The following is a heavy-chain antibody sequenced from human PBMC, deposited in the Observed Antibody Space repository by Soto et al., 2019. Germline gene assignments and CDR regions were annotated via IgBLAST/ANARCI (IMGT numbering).Heavy chain of an antibody. V-gene: IGHV3-7*01. J-gene: IGHJ4*02. D-gene: IGHD3-16*01. CDR3: GRETGGRFDY. CDR1: GFTFSSYW. Sequence: EVQLVESGGGLVQPGGSLRLSCAASGFTFSSYWMTWARQAPGKGLEWVASINRDGSEKRYVDSVEGRFTISRDNAKNSLCLQRNSLSLDETAVYYCGRETGGRFDYWGQGSVVTVSS. CDR2: INRDGSEK.